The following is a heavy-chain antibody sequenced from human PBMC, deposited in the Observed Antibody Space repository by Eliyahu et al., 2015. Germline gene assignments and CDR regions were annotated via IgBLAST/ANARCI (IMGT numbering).Heavy chain of an antibody. J-gene: IGHJ4*02. V-gene: IGHV3-23*01. Sequence: EVQLLESGGGLVQPGGSLRLSCXASXFXFSXXAMXWVRQAPGKGLEWVSAISGSGGSTYYADSVKGRFTISRDNSKNTLYLQMNSLRAEDTAVYYCAKEYSSGWYGDGGSDYWGQGTLVTVSS. CDR2: ISGSGGST. CDR3: AKEYSSGWYGDGGSDY. CDR1: XFXFSXXA. D-gene: IGHD6-19*01.